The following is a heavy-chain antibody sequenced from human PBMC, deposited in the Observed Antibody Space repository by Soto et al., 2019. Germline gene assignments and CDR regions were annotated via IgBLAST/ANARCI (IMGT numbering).Heavy chain of an antibody. D-gene: IGHD3-22*01. CDR3: ATAAGDRDYYDSSGPTYNWFYP. V-gene: IGHV1-24*01. Sequence: ASVKVSCKVSGYTLTELSMHWVRQAPGKGLEWMGGFDPEDGETIYAQKFQGRVTMTEDTSTDTAYMELSSLRSEDTAVYYCATAAGDRDYYDSSGPTYNWFYPWGQGTLVTVSS. CDR2: FDPEDGET. J-gene: IGHJ5*02. CDR1: GYTLTELS.